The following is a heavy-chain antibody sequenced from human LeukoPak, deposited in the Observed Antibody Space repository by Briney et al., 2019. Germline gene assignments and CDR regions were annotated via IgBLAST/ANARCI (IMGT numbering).Heavy chain of an antibody. CDR1: GYTLTELS. J-gene: IGHJ4*02. Sequence: ASVKVSCKVSGYTLTELSMHWLRQAPGKGLEWMGGFDPEDGETIYAQKFQGRVTMTEDTSTDTAYMELSSLRSEDAAVYHCATDLGYCSSTSCYSIGWGQGTLVTVSS. CDR2: FDPEDGET. D-gene: IGHD2-2*01. V-gene: IGHV1-24*01. CDR3: ATDLGYCSSTSCYSIG.